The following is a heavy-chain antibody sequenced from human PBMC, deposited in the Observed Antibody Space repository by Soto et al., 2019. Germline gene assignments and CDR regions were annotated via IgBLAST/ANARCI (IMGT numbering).Heavy chain of an antibody. CDR1: GFMFDSYA. CDR2: ISPGGDRI. V-gene: IGHV3-48*02. J-gene: IGHJ4*02. CDR3: TKSADSAVWGVDF. D-gene: IGHD7-27*01. Sequence: EVQLVESGGGLVQPGGSLRLSCVASGFMFDSYAMNWVRQAPGKGLEWVSYISPGGDRIYYAESLKGRITISRDNARNSLSLQLNILRDEDTAVYYCTKSADSAVWGVDFWGQGTLVTVSS.